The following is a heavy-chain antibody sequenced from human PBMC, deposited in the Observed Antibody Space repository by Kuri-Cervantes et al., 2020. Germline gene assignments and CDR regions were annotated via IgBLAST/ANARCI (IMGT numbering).Heavy chain of an antibody. CDR3: ARGPTSRGQPLGTHYYYYYMDV. J-gene: IGHJ6*03. D-gene: IGHD3-10*01. CDR2: IIPIFGTA. Sequence: SVKVSCKASGGTFSSYAISWVRQAPGQGLEWMGGIIPIFGTANYAQKFQGWVTMTRDTSISTAYMELSRLRSDDTAVYYCARGPTSRGQPLGTHYYYYYMDVWGKGTTVTVSS. CDR1: GGTFSSYA. V-gene: IGHV1-69*05.